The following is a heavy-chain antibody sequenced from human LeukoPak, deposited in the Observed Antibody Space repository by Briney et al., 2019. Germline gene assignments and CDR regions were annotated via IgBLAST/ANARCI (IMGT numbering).Heavy chain of an antibody. D-gene: IGHD3-16*01. V-gene: IGHV4-59*01. CDR3: ARCFGRAYYYYGMDV. CDR2: IYYSGST. CDR1: GGSISSYY. J-gene: IGHJ6*02. Sequence: SETLSLTCTVSGGSISSYYWSWIRQPPGKGLEWIGYIYYSGSTNYNPSLKSRVTISVDTSKNQFSLKLSSVTAADTAVYYCARCFGRAYYYYGMDVWGQGTTVTVSS.